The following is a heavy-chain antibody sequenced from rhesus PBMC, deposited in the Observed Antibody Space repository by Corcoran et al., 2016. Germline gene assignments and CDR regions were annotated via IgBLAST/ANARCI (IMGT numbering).Heavy chain of an antibody. J-gene: IGHJ5-2*02. V-gene: IGHV1-138*01. CDR2: TNPKTGGT. Sequence: QVQLVQSGAEVKKPGASVKVSCKASGYPFTDYYMQWVRQAPGQGLEWREQTNPKTGGTDDAQKFQDRVTMTRDTSTSTAYMELSSLRSEDTAVYYCARSRSRYNSLDVWGRGVLVTVSS. CDR3: ARSRSRYNSLDV. D-gene: IGHD6-13*01. CDR1: GYPFTDYY.